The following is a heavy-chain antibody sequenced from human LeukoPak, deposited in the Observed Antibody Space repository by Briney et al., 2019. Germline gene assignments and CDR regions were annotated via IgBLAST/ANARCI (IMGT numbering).Heavy chain of an antibody. V-gene: IGHV3-30*18. CDR2: ISYDGSNK. CDR3: AKAPGYYDSSVPFYFDY. Sequence: GGSLRLSCAASGFTFSSFGMHWVRQAPGKGLEWVAVISYDGSNKYFADSVKGRFTISRDNSKNTPYLQMNSLRAEDTAMYYCAKAPGYYDSSVPFYFDYWGQGTLVTVSS. D-gene: IGHD3-22*01. J-gene: IGHJ4*02. CDR1: GFTFSSFG.